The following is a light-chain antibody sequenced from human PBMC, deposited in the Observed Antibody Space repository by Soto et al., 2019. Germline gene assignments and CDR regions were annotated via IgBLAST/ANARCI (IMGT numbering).Light chain of an antibody. Sequence: QSVLTQPPSGSAAPRQKVTISCSGSSSNIGNNYVSWYHRVPGTAPKLLIYDNNERPSGIPDRFSGSKSGTSATLDITGLQTGDEGDYYCGTWDSRLRVVVFGGGTKLTVL. CDR2: DNN. CDR3: GTWDSRLRVVV. CDR1: SSNIGNNY. V-gene: IGLV1-51*01. J-gene: IGLJ2*01.